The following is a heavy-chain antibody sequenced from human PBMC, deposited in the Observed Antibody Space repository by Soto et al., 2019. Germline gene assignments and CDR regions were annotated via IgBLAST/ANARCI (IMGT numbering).Heavy chain of an antibody. CDR1: GGSISSSNW. V-gene: IGHV4-4*02. D-gene: IGHD3-22*01. CDR2: IYHSGST. Sequence: QVQLQESGPGLVKPSGTLSLTCAVSGGSISSSNWWSWVRQPPGKGLEWIGEIYHSGSTNYNPSLKSRVTISVDKSKNLFSLKLSSVTAADTAVYYCARLPLEFGTVVVVTSDDYWGQGTLVTVSS. CDR3: ARLPLEFGTVVVVTSDDY. J-gene: IGHJ4*02.